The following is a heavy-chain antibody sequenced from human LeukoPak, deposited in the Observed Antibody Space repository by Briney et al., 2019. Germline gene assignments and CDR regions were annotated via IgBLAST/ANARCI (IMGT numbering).Heavy chain of an antibody. CDR1: GYSISSGYY. Sequence: SETLSLTCTISGYSISSGYYWGWIRQPPGKGLEWIGSIYDSGSTYYNPSLKSRVTISVDTSKNQFSLKLSSVTAADTAVYYCARDVAVAGNDYWGQGTLVTVSS. V-gene: IGHV4-38-2*02. J-gene: IGHJ4*02. CDR2: IYDSGST. D-gene: IGHD6-19*01. CDR3: ARDVAVAGNDY.